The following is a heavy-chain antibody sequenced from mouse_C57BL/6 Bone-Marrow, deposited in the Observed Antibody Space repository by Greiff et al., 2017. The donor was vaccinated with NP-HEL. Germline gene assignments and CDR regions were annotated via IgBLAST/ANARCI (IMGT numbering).Heavy chain of an antibody. Sequence: QVQLQQSGAELARPGASVKLSCKASGYTFTSYGISWVKQRTGQGLEWIGEIYPRSGNTYYNEKFKGKATLTADKSSSTAYMELRSLTSEDSAVYFCARILLRIFPWYFDVWGTGTTVTVSS. J-gene: IGHJ1*03. V-gene: IGHV1-81*01. CDR3: ARILLRIFPWYFDV. CDR1: GYTFTSYG. D-gene: IGHD1-1*01. CDR2: IYPRSGNT.